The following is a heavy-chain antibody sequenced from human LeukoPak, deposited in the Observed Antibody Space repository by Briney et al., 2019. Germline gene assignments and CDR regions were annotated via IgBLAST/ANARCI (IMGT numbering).Heavy chain of an antibody. J-gene: IGHJ4*02. V-gene: IGHV4-4*02. CDR1: GGSIRRTNW. CDR3: SRESGAFSPFGY. D-gene: IGHD1-26*01. CDR2: SSLSGRT. Sequence: PSETLSLTCDVSGGSIRRTNWWSWVRQSPGQGLEWIGESSLSGRTNYNPSLQSRVTMSLDESKNQLSLDLASVTAADTAVYYCSRESGAFSPFGYWGQGTLVTVHS.